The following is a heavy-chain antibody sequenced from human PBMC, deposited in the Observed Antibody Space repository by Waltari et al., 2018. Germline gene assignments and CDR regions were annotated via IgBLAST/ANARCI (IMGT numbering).Heavy chain of an antibody. Sequence: QVQLQESGPGLVKPSQTLSLTCTVSGGSISSGSYYWSWIRQPAGKGLEWIGYIYTSGSTNYNPSLKSRVTISVDTSKNQFSLKLSSVTAADTAVYYCARRGASRSSSLNYFDYWGQGTLVTVSS. CDR2: IYTSGST. J-gene: IGHJ4*02. D-gene: IGHD6-13*01. CDR1: GGSISSGSYY. CDR3: ARRGASRSSSLNYFDY. V-gene: IGHV4-61*09.